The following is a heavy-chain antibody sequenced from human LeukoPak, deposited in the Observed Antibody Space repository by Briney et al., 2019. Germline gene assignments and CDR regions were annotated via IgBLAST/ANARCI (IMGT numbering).Heavy chain of an antibody. D-gene: IGHD1-26*01. J-gene: IGHJ4*02. V-gene: IGHV1-46*01. Sequence: ASVKVSCKASGYTFTSYYMHWVRQAPGQGLEWMGIINPSGGSTSYAQKFQGRVTMTRDMSTSTVYMELSSLRSEDTAVYYCARDGIVGATTDYWGQGTLVTVSS. CDR2: INPSGGST. CDR1: GYTFTSYY. CDR3: ARDGIVGATTDY.